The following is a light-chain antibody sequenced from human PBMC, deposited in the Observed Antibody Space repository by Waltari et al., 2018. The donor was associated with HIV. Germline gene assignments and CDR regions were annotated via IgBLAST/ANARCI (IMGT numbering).Light chain of an antibody. CDR1: SSEVGAYHF. Sequence: QSALTPPRSVSGSPGQSVTIYCTGSSSEVGAYHFGSWYQQHPGKAPKVIIHDVSERPSVVPDLFSGSKSGNTASLTISGLQAEDDADYYCCSYAGSYTMVFGGGTKLTVL. CDR2: DVS. CDR3: CSYAGSYTMV. V-gene: IGLV2-11*01. J-gene: IGLJ2*01.